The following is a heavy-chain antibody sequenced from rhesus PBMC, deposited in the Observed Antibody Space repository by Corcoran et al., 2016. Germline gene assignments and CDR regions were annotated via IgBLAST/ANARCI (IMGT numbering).Heavy chain of an antibody. J-gene: IGHJ4*01. Sequence: QVQLQESGPGLVKPLETLSLTCAVSGGSLSRNYWSWIRQAPGKGLEWIGYIYGSGSSTNYNPSLKSRVTLSVDTSKNQLSLKLSSVTAADTAVYYCARLSTVDYWGQGVLVTVSS. D-gene: IGHD2-15*01. V-gene: IGHV4S11*01. CDR1: GGSLSRNY. CDR2: IYGSGSST. CDR3: ARLSTVDY.